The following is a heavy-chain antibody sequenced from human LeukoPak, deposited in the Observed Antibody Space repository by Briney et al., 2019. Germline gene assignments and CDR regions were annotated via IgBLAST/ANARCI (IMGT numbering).Heavy chain of an antibody. CDR1: GGSISSYY. CDR3: AGGYYYGSGSQNYYYMDV. D-gene: IGHD3-10*01. Sequence: SETLSLTCTVSGGSISSYYWSWIRQPPGKGLGWIGYIYYSGSTNYNPSLKSRVTISVDTSKNQFSLKLSSVTAADTAVYYCAGGYYYGSGSQNYYYMDVWGKGTTVTISS. J-gene: IGHJ6*03. CDR2: IYYSGST. V-gene: IGHV4-59*01.